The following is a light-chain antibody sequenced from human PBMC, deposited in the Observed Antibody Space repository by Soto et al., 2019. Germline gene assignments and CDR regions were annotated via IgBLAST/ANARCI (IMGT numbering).Light chain of an antibody. CDR1: QGIGDR. CDR2: TAS. Sequence: IRMTQSPSSLSASTGDRVTITCRASQGIGDRLAWYQHKPGKAPQLLIQTASTLLSGVPSRFSGSGSGTDFLLTINSLQPEDFATYYCLQVRNFPRTFGQGTKVDIK. J-gene: IGKJ1*01. CDR3: LQVRNFPRT. V-gene: IGKV1-12*01.